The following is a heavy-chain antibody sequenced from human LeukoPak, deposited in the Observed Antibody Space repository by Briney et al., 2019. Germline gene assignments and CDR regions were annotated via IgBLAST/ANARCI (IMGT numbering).Heavy chain of an antibody. D-gene: IGHD2-2*01. V-gene: IGHV1-18*04. J-gene: IGHJ4*02. CDR2: ISAYNGNT. CDR3: ACSHRIPHCSSTSCQSSGFDY. CDR1: GYTFTSYG. Sequence: VASVKVSCKASGYTFTSYGISWVRQAPGQGLEWMGWISAYNGNTNYAQKLQGRVTMTTDTSTSTAYMELRSLRSDDTAVYYCACSHRIPHCSSTSCQSSGFDYWGQGTLVTVSS.